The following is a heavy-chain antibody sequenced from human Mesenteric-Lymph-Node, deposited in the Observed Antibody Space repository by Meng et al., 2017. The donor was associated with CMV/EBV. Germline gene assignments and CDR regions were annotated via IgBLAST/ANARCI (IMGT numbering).Heavy chain of an antibody. CDR2: IYSGGST. CDR3: ARDGDYDFWSGPLYGMDV. Sequence: GGSLRLSCAASGFTVSSNYMSWVRQAPGKGLEWVSVIYSGGSTYYADSVKGRFTISRDNAKNSLYLQMNSLRAEDTAVYYCARDGDYDFWSGPLYGMDVWGQGTTVTVSS. J-gene: IGHJ6*02. D-gene: IGHD3-3*01. CDR1: GFTVSSNY. V-gene: IGHV3-66*01.